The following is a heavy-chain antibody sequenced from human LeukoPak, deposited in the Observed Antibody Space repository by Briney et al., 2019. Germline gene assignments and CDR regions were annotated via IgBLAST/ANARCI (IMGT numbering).Heavy chain of an antibody. CDR2: IYYSGST. Sequence: SETLSLTCSVSGGSISGYFWSWIRQPPGKGLEWIGDIYYSGSTSYNPSLKSRVTISVDTSKSQFSLKLSSVTAADTAVYYCARGSGYFDYWGQGTLVTVSS. D-gene: IGHD3-10*01. CDR1: GGSISGYF. CDR3: ARGSGYFDY. J-gene: IGHJ4*02. V-gene: IGHV4-59*08.